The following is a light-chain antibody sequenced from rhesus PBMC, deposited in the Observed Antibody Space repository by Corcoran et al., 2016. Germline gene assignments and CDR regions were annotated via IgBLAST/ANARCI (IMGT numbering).Light chain of an antibody. CDR2: KES. CDR1: QSISSW. Sequence: DIQMTQSPSSLSASVGDKVTITCQASQSISSWLAWYQQKPGKAPKPLFYKESSLESGVPSRFSGSGSGTDFTLTISSLQPEDFATYYCQQYNRVPFTFGPGTKLDIK. V-gene: IGKV1-16*01. J-gene: IGKJ3*01. CDR3: QQYNRVPFT.